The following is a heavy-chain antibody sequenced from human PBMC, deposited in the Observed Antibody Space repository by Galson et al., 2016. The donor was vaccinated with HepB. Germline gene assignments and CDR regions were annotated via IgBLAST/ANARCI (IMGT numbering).Heavy chain of an antibody. J-gene: IGHJ4*02. CDR1: GFVFSNFG. CDR3: AKERLVRRIFDH. V-gene: IGHV3-23*01. Sequence: SLRPSCAASGFVFSNFGLSWVRQAPGKGLEWVASISTRRTTYYSDSVQGRFTISRDNSNNTLYPQMNGRSAEDTAVYYCAKERLVRRIFDHWGQGTLLTVSS. D-gene: IGHD1-1*01. CDR2: ISTRRTT.